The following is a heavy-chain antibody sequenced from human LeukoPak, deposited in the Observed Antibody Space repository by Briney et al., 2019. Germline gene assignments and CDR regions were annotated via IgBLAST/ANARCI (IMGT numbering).Heavy chain of an antibody. Sequence: SETLSLTCAVYGGSFSGYYWSWIRQPPGKGLEWIGEINHSGSTNYNPSLKSRVTISVDTSKNQFSLKLSSVTAADTAVYYCARGSPTVGFGYWGQGTLVTVSS. D-gene: IGHD4-23*01. CDR2: INHSGST. J-gene: IGHJ4*02. V-gene: IGHV4-34*01. CDR3: ARGSPTVGFGY. CDR1: GGSFSGYY.